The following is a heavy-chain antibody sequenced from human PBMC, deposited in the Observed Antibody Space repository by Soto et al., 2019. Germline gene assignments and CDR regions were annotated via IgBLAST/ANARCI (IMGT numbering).Heavy chain of an antibody. V-gene: IGHV4-31*03. CDR2: IFYSGTT. CDR3: AREKSSSWYGMDV. CDR1: GDSISSGGYF. D-gene: IGHD6-13*01. Sequence: PSETLSLTCTVSGDSISSGGYFWNWIRHHPGKGLEWIGYIFYSGTTFYNPSLKSRLSISVDTSNNQFSLKLSSVTAADTAVYYCAREKSSSWYGMDVWGQGTTVTVSS. J-gene: IGHJ6*02.